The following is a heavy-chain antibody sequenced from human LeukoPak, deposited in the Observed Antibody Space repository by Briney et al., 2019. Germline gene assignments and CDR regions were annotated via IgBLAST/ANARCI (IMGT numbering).Heavy chain of an antibody. Sequence: PSETLSLTCIVSGASMNDYYWSWIRQPPGKGLEWIGYIYYNGSASYKTSLKSRVSISRDTSKNNFSLKLKSVTAADTAVYYCAKDLTPYNWNYGRLQYLFDYWGQGTLVTVSS. CDR3: AKDLTPYNWNYGRLQYLFDY. J-gene: IGHJ4*02. CDR2: IYYNGSA. V-gene: IGHV4-59*01. D-gene: IGHD1-7*01. CDR1: GASMNDYY.